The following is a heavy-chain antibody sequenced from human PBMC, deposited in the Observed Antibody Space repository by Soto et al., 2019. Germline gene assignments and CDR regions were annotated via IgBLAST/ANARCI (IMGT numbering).Heavy chain of an antibody. J-gene: IGHJ4*02. CDR2: IKSDGSIT. V-gene: IGHV3-74*01. CDR1: GFTFSTYW. CDR3: TKDLNEYSSGWGYY. D-gene: IGHD6-19*01. Sequence: GRSLRLSCAASGFTFSTYWMHWVRQAPGKGLVWVSRIKSDGSITSYADSVKGRFTISRDNAKSTLYRQMNSLRADDTAVYYCTKDLNEYSSGWGYYWGQGILVTGSS.